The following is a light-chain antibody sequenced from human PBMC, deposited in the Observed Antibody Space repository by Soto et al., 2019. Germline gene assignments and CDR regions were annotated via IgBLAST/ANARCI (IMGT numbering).Light chain of an antibody. V-gene: IGKV3-11*01. CDR3: QQRTNWLYT. CDR1: QSVSTY. CDR2: DAS. J-gene: IGKJ2*01. Sequence: EIVLTQSPATLSLSPGERATLSCRASQSVSTYLDWYQQKPGQAPRLLIHDASNRASGVPARFSGSGSGTDFTLTISSLEPEDFAVYYCQQRTNWLYTFGQGTKLEIK.